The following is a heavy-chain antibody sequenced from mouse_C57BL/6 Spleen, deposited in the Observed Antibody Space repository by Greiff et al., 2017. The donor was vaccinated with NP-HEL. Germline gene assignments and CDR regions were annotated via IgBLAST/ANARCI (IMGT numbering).Heavy chain of an antibody. CDR2: ILPGSGST. V-gene: IGHV1-9*01. CDR1: GYTFTGYW. D-gene: IGHD1-1*01. CDR3: AIADYYGSSYVAWFAY. J-gene: IGHJ3*01. Sequence: VQLQQSGAELMKPGASVKLSCKATGYTFTGYWIEWVKQRPGHGLEWIGEILPGSGSTNYNEKFKGKATFTADTSSNTAYMQLSSLTTEDSAIYYCAIADYYGSSYVAWFAYWGQGTLVTVSA.